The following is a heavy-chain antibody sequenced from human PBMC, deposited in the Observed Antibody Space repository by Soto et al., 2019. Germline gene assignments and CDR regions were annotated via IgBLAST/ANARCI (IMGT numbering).Heavy chain of an antibody. CDR2: IYHSGST. J-gene: IGHJ5*02. CDR3: ARLITMIVVVRGWFDP. V-gene: IGHV4-38-2*01. D-gene: IGHD3-22*01. Sequence: ETLSLTCAVSGYSISSGYYWGWIRQPPGKGLEWIGSIYHSGSTYYNPSLKSRVTISVDTSKNQFSLKLSSVTAADTAVYYCARLITMIVVVRGWFDPWGQGALVTVS. CDR1: GYSISSGYY.